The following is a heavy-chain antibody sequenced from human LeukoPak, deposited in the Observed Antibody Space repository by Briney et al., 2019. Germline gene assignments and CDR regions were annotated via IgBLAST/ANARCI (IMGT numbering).Heavy chain of an antibody. Sequence: SVKVSCKASGGTFSSYAISWVRQAPGQGLEWMGRIIPILGIATYAQKFQGRVTITADKSTSTAYMELSSLRSEDTAVYYCAREMATLNWFDPWGQGTLVTVSS. CDR1: GGTFSSYA. J-gene: IGHJ5*02. CDR2: IIPILGIA. V-gene: IGHV1-69*04. CDR3: AREMATLNWFDP. D-gene: IGHD5-24*01.